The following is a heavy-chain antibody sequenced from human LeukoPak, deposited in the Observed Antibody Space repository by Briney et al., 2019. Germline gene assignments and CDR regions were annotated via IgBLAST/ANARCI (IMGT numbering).Heavy chain of an antibody. CDR3: AIDEGSYGPPYFDY. J-gene: IGHJ4*02. Sequence: HAASVKVSCKASGYTFTNYGISWVRQAPGQGLEWMGWISTYSGNTNYAQKLQGRVTMTRDTSTSTAYMELRSLRSDDTAVYYCAIDEGSYGPPYFDYWGQGTLVPVSS. CDR2: ISTYSGNT. CDR1: GYTFTNYG. V-gene: IGHV1-18*01. D-gene: IGHD1-26*01.